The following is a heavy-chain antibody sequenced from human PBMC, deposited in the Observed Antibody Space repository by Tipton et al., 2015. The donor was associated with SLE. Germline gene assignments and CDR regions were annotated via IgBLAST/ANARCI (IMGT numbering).Heavy chain of an antibody. CDR3: ARDTDYGGNYFDY. CDR1: GGSISSDY. CDR2: IYYSGFT. Sequence: TLSLTCTVSGGSISSDYWSWIRQPPGKGLEWIGYIYYSGFTDYNPSLKSRVTMSLDTSKNQFSMKMSSVTAADTAVYYCARDTDYGGNYFDYWGQGTLVTVSS. D-gene: IGHD4-23*01. V-gene: IGHV4-59*13. J-gene: IGHJ4*02.